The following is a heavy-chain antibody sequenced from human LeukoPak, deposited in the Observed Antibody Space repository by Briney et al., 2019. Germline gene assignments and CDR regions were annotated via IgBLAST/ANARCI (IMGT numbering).Heavy chain of an antibody. J-gene: IGHJ4*02. Sequence: SVKVSCKASGGTFSSYAISWVRQAPGQGREWMGWIIPIYGTANYAQKFQGRVTITTDESTSTAYMQLSSLRSEDTAVYYCARQTDKGICNYGSFYFDYRGQGTLVTVSS. CDR3: ARQTDKGICNYGSFYFDY. V-gene: IGHV1-69*05. CDR1: GGTFSSYA. D-gene: IGHD3-10*01. CDR2: IIPIYGTA.